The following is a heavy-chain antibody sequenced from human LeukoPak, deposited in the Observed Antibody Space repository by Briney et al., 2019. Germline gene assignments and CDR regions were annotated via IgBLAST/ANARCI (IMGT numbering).Heavy chain of an antibody. CDR2: IYYSGST. D-gene: IGHD1-26*01. V-gene: IGHV4-59*01. CDR1: GGSISSYY. J-gene: IGHJ5*02. CDR3: ARTIKSGNYYWFDP. Sequence: SETLSLTCTVSGGSISSYYWSWIRQPPGKGLEWIGYIYYSGSTNYNPSLRSRVTISVDTSKNQFSLKLSSVTAADTAVYYCARTIKSGNYYWFDPWGQGTLVTVSS.